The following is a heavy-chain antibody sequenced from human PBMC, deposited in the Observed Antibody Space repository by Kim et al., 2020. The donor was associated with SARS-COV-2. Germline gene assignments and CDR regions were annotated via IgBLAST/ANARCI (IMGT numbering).Heavy chain of an antibody. V-gene: IGHV1-18*01. Sequence: ASVKVSCKASGYTFTSYGISWVRQAPGQGREGMGWISAYNGNTNYAQKLQGRVTMTTDTSTSTAYMELRSLRSDDTAVYYCARTKLRLLEWLLQDNWFDPWGQGSLVTVSS. D-gene: IGHD3-3*01. CDR3: ARTKLRLLEWLLQDNWFDP. CDR1: GYTFTSYG. CDR2: ISAYNGNT. J-gene: IGHJ5*02.